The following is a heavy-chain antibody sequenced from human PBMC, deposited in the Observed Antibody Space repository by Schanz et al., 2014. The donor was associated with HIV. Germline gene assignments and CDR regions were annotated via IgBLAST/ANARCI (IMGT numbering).Heavy chain of an antibody. CDR3: AKPEYDSRGNSQSHFDS. Sequence: VQLVESGGGVVRPGRSLRLSCTASGFTFSNYGMHWVRQAPGKGLEWVSSISESGGRTYYADSVNGRFTISRDNSKNTLYLQMTTLRTEDTAVYYCAKPEYDSRGNSQSHFDSWGQGTLVTVSS. J-gene: IGHJ4*02. D-gene: IGHD3-22*01. V-gene: IGHV3-23*04. CDR1: GFTFSNYG. CDR2: ISESGGRT.